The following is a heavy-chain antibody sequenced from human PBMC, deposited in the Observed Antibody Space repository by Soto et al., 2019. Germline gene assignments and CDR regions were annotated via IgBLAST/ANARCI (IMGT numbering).Heavy chain of an antibody. D-gene: IGHD3-10*01. CDR3: AMRSILLWFFDY. J-gene: IGHJ4*02. V-gene: IGHV1-69*06. Sequence: KVSCKASGGTFSSYAISWVRQAPGQGLEWMGGIIPIFGPANYAQKFQGRVTITADKSTSTAYMELSSLRSEDTAVYYCAMRSILLWFFDYFCQGTLVTVS. CDR1: GGTFSSYA. CDR2: IIPIFGPA.